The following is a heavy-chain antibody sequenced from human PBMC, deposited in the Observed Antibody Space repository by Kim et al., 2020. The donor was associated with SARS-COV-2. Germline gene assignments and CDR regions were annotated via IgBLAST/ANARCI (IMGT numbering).Heavy chain of an antibody. V-gene: IGHV3-7*03. CDR3: ASLVVVVPAAIEYGMDV. D-gene: IGHD2-2*01. CDR2: IKQDGSEK. J-gene: IGHJ6*02. Sequence: GGSLRLSCAASGFTFSSYWMSWVRQAPGKGLEWVANIKQDGSEKYYVDSVKGRFTISRDNAKNSLYLQMNSLRAEDTAVYYCASLVVVVPAAIEYGMDVWGQGTTVTVSS. CDR1: GFTFSSYW.